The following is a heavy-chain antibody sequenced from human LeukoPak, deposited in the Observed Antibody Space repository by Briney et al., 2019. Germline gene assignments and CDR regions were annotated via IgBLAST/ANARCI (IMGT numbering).Heavy chain of an antibody. CDR1: GFTFNNAW. V-gene: IGHV3-15*01. Sequence: KPGGSLRLSCAASGFTFNNAWMSWVRQAPGKGLEWVGHIKDKTDAGTTDYAAPVKGRFTISRDDSKNTVYLQMNSLKIEDTAVYYCTTLGRTYNWIRFDYWGQGTLVTVSS. D-gene: IGHD1-1*01. CDR3: TTLGRTYNWIRFDY. J-gene: IGHJ4*02. CDR2: IKDKTDAGTT.